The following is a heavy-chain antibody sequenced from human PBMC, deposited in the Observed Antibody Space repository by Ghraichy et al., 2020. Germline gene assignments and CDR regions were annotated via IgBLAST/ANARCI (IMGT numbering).Heavy chain of an antibody. D-gene: IGHD6-13*01. Sequence: SETLSLTCTVSGGSISSYYWSWIRQPAGKGLEWIGRIYTSGSTNYNPSLKSRVTMSVDTSKNQFSLKLSSVTAADTAVYYCARAGSSSRSLYNWFDPWGQGTLVTVSS. CDR3: ARAGSSSRSLYNWFDP. CDR2: IYTSGST. CDR1: GGSISSYY. J-gene: IGHJ5*02. V-gene: IGHV4-4*07.